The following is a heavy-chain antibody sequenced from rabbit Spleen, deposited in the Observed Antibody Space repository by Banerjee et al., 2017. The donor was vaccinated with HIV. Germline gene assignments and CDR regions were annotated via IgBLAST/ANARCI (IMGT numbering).Heavy chain of an antibody. Sequence: QEQLVESGGGLVKPEGSLKLSCTASGFSFSSSDYICWVRQAPGKGLEWIACIYAGSSGSTYSASWAKGRFTISKTSSTTVTLQMTSLTAADTATYFCARTTYGYDDYADLYYAAMDLWGPGTLVTVS. CDR1: GFSFSSSDY. CDR2: IYAGSSGST. J-gene: IGHJ6*01. D-gene: IGHD6-1*01. CDR3: ARTTYGYDDYADLYYAAMDL. V-gene: IGHV1S45*01.